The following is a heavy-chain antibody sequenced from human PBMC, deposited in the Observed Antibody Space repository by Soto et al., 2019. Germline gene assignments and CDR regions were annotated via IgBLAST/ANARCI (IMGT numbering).Heavy chain of an antibody. CDR1: GYTFTSYY. V-gene: IGHV1-46*03. J-gene: IGHJ6*02. D-gene: IGHD3-22*01. Sequence: ASVKVSCKASGYTFTSYYMHWVRQAPGQGLEWMGIINPSGGSTSYAQKFQGRVTMTRDTSTSTVYMELSSLRSEDTAVYYCAREVLGVTMIGARYYYYGMDVWGQGTTVTVSS. CDR2: INPSGGST. CDR3: AREVLGVTMIGARYYYYGMDV.